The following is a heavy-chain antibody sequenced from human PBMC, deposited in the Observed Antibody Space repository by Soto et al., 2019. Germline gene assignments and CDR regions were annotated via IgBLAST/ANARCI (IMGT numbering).Heavy chain of an antibody. V-gene: IGHV4-39*01. CDR2: IYYSGST. Sequence: QLQLQESGPGLVKPSETLSLTCTVSGGSISSSSYYWGWIRQPPGKGLEWIGSIYYSGSTYYNPSLKSRVTISVDTSKNQFSLKLSSVTAADTAVYYWARHGSGYDFLTGIDPWGQGTLVTVSS. J-gene: IGHJ5*02. CDR3: ARHGSGYDFLTGIDP. D-gene: IGHD5-12*01. CDR1: GGSISSSSYY.